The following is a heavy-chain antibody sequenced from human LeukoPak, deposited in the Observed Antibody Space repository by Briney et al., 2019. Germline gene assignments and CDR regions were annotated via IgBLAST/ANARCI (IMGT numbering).Heavy chain of an antibody. Sequence: GGSLRLSCAASGFTFSSYEMNWVRQAPGKGLEWVSYISSSGSSKYYADSVKGRFTISRDNAKSSLYLQMNSLRAEDTAVYYCARDFSPQGSGGWLVYWGQGTLVTVSS. J-gene: IGHJ4*02. D-gene: IGHD6-19*01. CDR3: ARDFSPQGSGGWLVY. CDR1: GFTFSSYE. V-gene: IGHV3-48*03. CDR2: ISSSGSSK.